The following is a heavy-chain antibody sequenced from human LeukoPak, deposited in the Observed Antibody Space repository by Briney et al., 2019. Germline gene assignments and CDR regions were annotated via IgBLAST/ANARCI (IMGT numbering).Heavy chain of an antibody. CDR3: GRVQSGSLLRYGMDV. J-gene: IGHJ6*02. CDR2: MNPNTGHT. V-gene: IGHV1-8*01. D-gene: IGHD3-10*01. CDR1: GYTLTTSD. Sequence: ASVKVSCEASGYTLTTSDINWVRQATGQGLEWMGWMNPNTGHTGFTQKFQGRVSMTRSISLNTAYMELSSLRSEDTAVYFCGRVQSGSLLRYGMDVWGQGTTVTVSS.